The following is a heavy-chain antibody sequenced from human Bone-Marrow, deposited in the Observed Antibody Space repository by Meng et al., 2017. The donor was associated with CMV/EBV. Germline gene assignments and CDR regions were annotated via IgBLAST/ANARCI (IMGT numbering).Heavy chain of an antibody. V-gene: IGHV3-15*01. D-gene: IGHD2-2*01. CDR1: GFTFSNAW. CDR3: TTDGGVVPAAIGDYYYYGMDV. Sequence: GGSLRLSCAASGFTFSNAWMSWVRQAPGKGLEWVGRIKSKTDGGTTDYAAPVKGRFTISRDDSKNTLYLQMNSLKTEDTAVYYCTTDGGVVPAAIGDYYYYGMDVWGQGTTVTVSS. CDR2: IKSKTDGGTT. J-gene: IGHJ6*02.